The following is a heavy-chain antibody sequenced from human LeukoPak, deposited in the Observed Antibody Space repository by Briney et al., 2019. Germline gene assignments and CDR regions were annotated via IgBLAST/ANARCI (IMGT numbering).Heavy chain of an antibody. J-gene: IGHJ6*03. Sequence: SETLSLTCIVSGYSLSSGYYWVWIPQPPGKGLEWIGSFCHSGSTHNKPSLKSRVTISVDTTNNTFSMKLCSVTAADTATYYFARVQPYMDVWGEGTTVTVSS. CDR3: ARVQPYMDV. V-gene: IGHV4-38-2*02. CDR2: FCHSGST. CDR1: GYSLSSGYY.